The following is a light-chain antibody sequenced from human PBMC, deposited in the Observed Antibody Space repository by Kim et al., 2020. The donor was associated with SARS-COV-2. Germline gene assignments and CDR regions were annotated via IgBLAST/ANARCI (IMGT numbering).Light chain of an antibody. CDR2: DAS. Sequence: EIVMTQSPVTLSVSPGERVTLSCRASQSVSSNLAWYQQKPGQAPRLLIYDASTRATGIPARFSGSGSGTEFTLTISSLQSEDFAVYYCQQYNNWLGTFGQGTKLEI. V-gene: IGKV3-15*01. J-gene: IGKJ2*02. CDR3: QQYNNWLGT. CDR1: QSVSSN.